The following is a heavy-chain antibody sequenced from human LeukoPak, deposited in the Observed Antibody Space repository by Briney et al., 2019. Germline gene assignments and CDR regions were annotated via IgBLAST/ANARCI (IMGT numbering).Heavy chain of an antibody. CDR2: VDHSGST. Sequence: PSETLSFTCSVSGGAINSGANYWNWIRQPPGKGLEWIGSVDHSGSTYYNPSLKSRVTISVDRSKNQFSLKLSSVTAADTAVYYCASGITMVRGVIITGGNYFDYWGQGTLVTVSS. V-gene: IGHV4-30-2*01. CDR1: GGAINSGANY. J-gene: IGHJ4*02. CDR3: ASGITMVRGVIITGGNYFDY. D-gene: IGHD3-10*01.